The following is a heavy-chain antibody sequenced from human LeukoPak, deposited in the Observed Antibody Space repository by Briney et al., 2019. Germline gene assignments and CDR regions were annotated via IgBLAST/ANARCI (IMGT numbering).Heavy chain of an antibody. CDR1: GYTFTAYY. CDR2: INPNSGGT. D-gene: IGHD2-15*01. V-gene: IGHV1-2*04. Sequence: ASVRVSCKASGYTFTAYYLHWVRQAPGQGLEWMGWINPNSGGTNYAQKFKGWVTLTRDTSINTTYMELSRLASDVTAVYFCARDRCSGGSCPFDYWGQGTLVTVSS. CDR3: ARDRCSGGSCPFDY. J-gene: IGHJ4*02.